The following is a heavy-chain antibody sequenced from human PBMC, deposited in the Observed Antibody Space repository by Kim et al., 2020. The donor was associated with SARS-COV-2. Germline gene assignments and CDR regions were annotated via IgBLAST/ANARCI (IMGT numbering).Heavy chain of an antibody. Sequence: SKKQSADSVKGRFTTSRDNSKNTLYLQMNSLGAEDTAVYYCARGPGGYLDYWGQGTLVTVSS. D-gene: IGHD2-8*02. CDR2: SKK. J-gene: IGHJ4*02. CDR3: ARGPGGYLDY. V-gene: IGHV3-30*01.